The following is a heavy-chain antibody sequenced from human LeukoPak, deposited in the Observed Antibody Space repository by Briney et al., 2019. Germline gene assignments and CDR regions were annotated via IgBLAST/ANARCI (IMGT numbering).Heavy chain of an antibody. CDR2: IYYDGRT. J-gene: IGHJ2*01. D-gene: IGHD2-8*02. CDR3: ARRVYCTGGACRNWYFDL. CDR1: GGSISSTTYY. Sequence: PSETLSLTCNVSGGSISSTTYYWGWIRQPPGKGLEWIGSIYYDGRTYYNPSPQSRLTISVDTSKNQFSLRLSSVTAADMAVYYCARRVYCTGGACRNWYFDLWGRGTLVTVSS. V-gene: IGHV4-39*01.